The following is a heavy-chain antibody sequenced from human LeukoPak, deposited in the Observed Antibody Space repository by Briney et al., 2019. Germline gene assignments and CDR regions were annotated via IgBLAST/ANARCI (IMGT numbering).Heavy chain of an antibody. CDR2: ISGSGGTT. J-gene: IGHJ4*02. V-gene: IGHV3-23*01. CDR1: GFTFSSYA. D-gene: IGHD1-14*01. Sequence: GGSLRLSCAASGFTFSSYAMNWVRQAPGKGLEWVSAISGSGGTTNYADSVKGRFTISRDNSKNTLYLQMNSLRAEDTAVYYCARGVEPLAANTLAYWGQGTLVTVSS. CDR3: ARGVEPLAANTLAY.